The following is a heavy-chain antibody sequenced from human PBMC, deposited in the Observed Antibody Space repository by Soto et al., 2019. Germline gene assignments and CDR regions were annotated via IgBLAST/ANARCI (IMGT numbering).Heavy chain of an antibody. CDR1: GGSISSYY. CDR2: IYHSGST. J-gene: IGHJ5*02. CDR3: ARERGVLLWFGEPWFDP. V-gene: IGHV4-59*12. Sequence: SETLSLTCTVSGGSISSYYWSWIRQPPGKGLEWIGEIYHSGSTNYNPSLKSRVTISVDTSKNQFSLKLSSVTAADTAVYYCARERGVLLWFGEPWFDPWGQGTLVTVSS. D-gene: IGHD3-10*01.